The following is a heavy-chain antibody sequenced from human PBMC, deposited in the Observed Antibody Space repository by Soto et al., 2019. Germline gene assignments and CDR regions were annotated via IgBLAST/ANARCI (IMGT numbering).Heavy chain of an antibody. CDR3: ARLHPYYYGMDV. V-gene: IGHV1-8*01. CDR2: MNPNSGNT. CDR1: GYTFTSYD. J-gene: IGHJ6*02. Sequence: QVQLVQSGAEVKKPGASVKVSCKASGYTFTSYDINWVRQATGQGLEWMGWMNPNSGNTGYAQKFQGRVTMTRNTSIITAYMELSSLRSEDTAVYYCARLHPYYYGMDVWGQGTTVTVSS.